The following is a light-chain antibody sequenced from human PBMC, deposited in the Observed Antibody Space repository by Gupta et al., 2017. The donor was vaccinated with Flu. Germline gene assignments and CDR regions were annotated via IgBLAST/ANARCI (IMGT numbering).Light chain of an antibody. J-gene: IGLJ3*02. CDR3: YSTDSSGDHRV. CDR1: ALPKKY. V-gene: IGLV3-10*01. CDR2: EDT. Sequence: GQTARITCSGDALPKKYAYWYQQKSVQAPVLVIYEDTKRPSGIPEKFSGSSSGTMATLTISGAQVEDEGDYYCYSTDSSGDHRVFGGGTKLTVL.